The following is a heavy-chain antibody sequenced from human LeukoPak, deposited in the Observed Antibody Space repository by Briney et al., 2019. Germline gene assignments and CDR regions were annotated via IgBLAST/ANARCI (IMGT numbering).Heavy chain of an antibody. J-gene: IGHJ4*02. CDR1: GYSFTSYW. Sequence: GESLKISCKGSGYSFTSYWIGWVRQRPGKGLEWMGIIFPGDSDTRYSPSFQGQVTISADKSISTAYLQWSSLKASDTAMYYCARRLTYDSRAYYCLDYWGQGTLVTVSS. V-gene: IGHV5-51*01. D-gene: IGHD3-22*01. CDR3: ARRLTYDSRAYYCLDY. CDR2: IFPGDSDT.